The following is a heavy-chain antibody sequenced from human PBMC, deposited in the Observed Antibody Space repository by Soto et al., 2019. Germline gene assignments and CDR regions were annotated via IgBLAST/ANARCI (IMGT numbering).Heavy chain of an antibody. CDR3: ATRSPAFDY. V-gene: IGHV1-18*01. CDR1: GYIFTSYG. CDR2: ITTDKGKT. Sequence: QVQLVQSGPEVKKPGASVTVSCKTSGYIFTSYGISWVRQAPGQGLEWMGWITTDKGKTTYAQKFQGRVTMTTDTSTSTAYMEMRSLRSDDTAVYYCATRSPAFDYWGQGTLVTVSS. J-gene: IGHJ4*02.